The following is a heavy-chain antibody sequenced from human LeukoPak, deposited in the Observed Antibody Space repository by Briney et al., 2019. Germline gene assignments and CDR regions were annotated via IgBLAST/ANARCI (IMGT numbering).Heavy chain of an antibody. J-gene: IGHJ5*02. CDR1: GGSISSYY. CDR3: ARDALGQWFGDISRGNWFDP. Sequence: SETLSLTCTVSGGSISSYYWSWIRQPPGKGLEWIGYIYYSGSTNYNPSLKSRVTMSVDTSKNQFSLNLSSVTAADTAVYYCARDALGQWFGDISRGNWFDPWGQGTLVTVSS. D-gene: IGHD3-10*01. CDR2: IYYSGST. V-gene: IGHV4-59*12.